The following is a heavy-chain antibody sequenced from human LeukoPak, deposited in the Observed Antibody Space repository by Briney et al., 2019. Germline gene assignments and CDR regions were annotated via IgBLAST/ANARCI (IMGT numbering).Heavy chain of an antibody. CDR3: AREDLCDDSSVSFDY. CDR1: GYTFTGYY. J-gene: IGHJ4*02. D-gene: IGHD3-22*01. CDR2: VNPNSGGT. Sequence: ASVKASCKSSGYTFTGYYIHWVRQAPGQGLEWMGWVNPNSGGTNYAQKFQGRVTMARDTSISTAYMELSRLKSDDTAVYYCAREDLCDDSSVSFDYWGQGSLVTVYS. V-gene: IGHV1-2*02.